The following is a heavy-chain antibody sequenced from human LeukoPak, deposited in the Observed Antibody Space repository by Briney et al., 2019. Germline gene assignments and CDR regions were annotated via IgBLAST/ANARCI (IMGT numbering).Heavy chain of an antibody. CDR1: GYTFTGYY. D-gene: IGHD6-13*01. CDR2: INPNNGGT. J-gene: IGHJ4*02. CDR3: AREATVVAAGTAGINFDY. V-gene: IGHV1-2*02. Sequence: ASVKVSCKASGYTFTGYYMHWVRQAPGQGLEWMGWINPNNGGTHYAQKFQGRVTMTWDTSITTAYMELSRLRSDDTAMYYCAREATVVAAGTAGINFDYWGQGTLVTVSS.